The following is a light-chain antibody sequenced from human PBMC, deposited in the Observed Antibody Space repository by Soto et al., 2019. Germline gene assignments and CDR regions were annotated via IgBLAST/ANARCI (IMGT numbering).Light chain of an antibody. J-gene: IGLJ3*02. Sequence: QSVLTHSSSASASLGSSVKLTCTLSSGHSSYIIAWHQQQPGKAPRSLMKLEGSGSYNKGSGVPDRFSGSSTGADRYLTISNLQVEDEADYYCETWDSNTHTVFGGGTQLTV. CDR3: ETWDSNTHTV. CDR2: LEGSGSY. V-gene: IGLV4-60*02. CDR1: SGHSSYI.